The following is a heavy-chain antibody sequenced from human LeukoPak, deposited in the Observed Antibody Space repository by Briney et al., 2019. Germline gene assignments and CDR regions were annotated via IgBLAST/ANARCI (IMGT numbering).Heavy chain of an antibody. CDR3: ARDMTGSGWNDAFDI. D-gene: IGHD6-19*01. CDR1: GASISSDSYY. J-gene: IGHJ3*02. Sequence: SQTLSLTCTVSGASISSDSYYWTWIRQPAGKGLEWIGRIYSSGHSKYNPALMSRVTISLDTSKNQFSLNLSSVTAADTAVYYCARDMTGSGWNDAFDIWGQGTMVTVSS. CDR2: IYSSGHS. V-gene: IGHV4-61*02.